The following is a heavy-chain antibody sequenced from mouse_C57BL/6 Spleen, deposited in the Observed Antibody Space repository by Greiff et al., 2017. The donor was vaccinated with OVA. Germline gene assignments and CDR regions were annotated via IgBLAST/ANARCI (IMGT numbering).Heavy chain of an antibody. CDR1: GYSFTGYY. D-gene: IGHD2-1*01. CDR3: ARIYYGNYDAMDY. CDR2: INPSTGGT. J-gene: IGHJ4*01. V-gene: IGHV1-42*01. Sequence: EVKLVESGPELVKPGASVKISCKASGYSFTGYYMNWVKQSPEKSLEWIGEINPSTGGTTYNQKFKAKATLTVDKSSSTAYMQLKSLTSEDSAVYYCARIYYGNYDAMDYWGQGTSVTVSS.